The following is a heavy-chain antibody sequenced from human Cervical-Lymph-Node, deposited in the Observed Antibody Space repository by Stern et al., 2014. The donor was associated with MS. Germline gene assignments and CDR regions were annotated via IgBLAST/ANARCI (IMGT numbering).Heavy chain of an antibody. V-gene: IGHV1-69*01. J-gene: IGHJ4*02. CDR2: IIPIFGTA. CDR3: ARGRLLRVATILYYFDY. Sequence: QMQLVQSGAEVKKPGSSVKVSCKASGGTFSSYAISWVRQAPGQGLEWIGGIIPIFGTANYAQKFQGRVTITADESPSTAYMELSSLRSEDTAVYYCARGRLLRVATILYYFDYWGQGTLVTVSS. CDR1: GGTFSSYA. D-gene: IGHD5-12*01.